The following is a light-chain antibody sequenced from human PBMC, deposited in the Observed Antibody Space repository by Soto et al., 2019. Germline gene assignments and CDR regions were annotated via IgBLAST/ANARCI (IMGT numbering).Light chain of an antibody. Sequence: QSVLTQPPSVSGAPGPRVTISCTGSSSNIGAGYDVHWYQQLPGTAPKLLIYGNTIRPSGVPDRFSGYKSGTSASLAITGLQAEDEADYYCQSYGSSPSWVFVGGTKLTVL. CDR2: GNT. CDR1: SSNIGAGYD. CDR3: QSYGSSPSWV. V-gene: IGLV1-40*01. J-gene: IGLJ3*02.